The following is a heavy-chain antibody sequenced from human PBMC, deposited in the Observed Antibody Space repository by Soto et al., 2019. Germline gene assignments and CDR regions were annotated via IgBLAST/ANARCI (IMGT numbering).Heavy chain of an antibody. CDR1: GFTFSSYA. CDR3: AREWSVANPGY. CDR2: ISDSGGDT. J-gene: IGHJ4*02. D-gene: IGHD5-12*01. V-gene: IGHV3-23*01. Sequence: EVQLLESGGDLVQPGGSLRLSCVASGFTFSSYAMTWVRQAPGKGLEWVSAISDSGGDTFYADSVKGRFTISRDNSRNTLYLQMNSLRAEDTAVYYCAREWSVANPGYWGQGTQVTVSS.